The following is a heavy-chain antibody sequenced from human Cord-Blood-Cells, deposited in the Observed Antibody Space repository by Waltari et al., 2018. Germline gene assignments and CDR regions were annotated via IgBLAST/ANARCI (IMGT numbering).Heavy chain of an antibody. CDR1: GYSISSGYY. D-gene: IGHD2-15*01. CDR3: ARDNCSGGSCYDY. CDR2: IYHSGST. Sequence: QVQLQESGPGLVKPSETLSLTCAVSGYSISSGYYWGGTRQPPGKGLEWIGSIYHSGSTYYNPSLKSRVTISVDTSKNQFSLKLSSVTAADTAVYYCARDNCSGGSCYDYWGQGTLVTVSS. J-gene: IGHJ4*02. V-gene: IGHV4-38-2*02.